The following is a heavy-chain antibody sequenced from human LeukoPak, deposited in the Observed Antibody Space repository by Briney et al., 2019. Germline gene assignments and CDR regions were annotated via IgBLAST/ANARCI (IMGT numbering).Heavy chain of an antibody. CDR1: GFTFSAYS. J-gene: IGHJ4*02. Sequence: GGSLRLSCAASGFTFSAYSMLWVRQAPGKGLEYVSAISSNGGSTYYENSVKGRFTISRDNSKNTLYLQMGSLRAEDMALYYCARASQWTLFDYWGQGTLVTVSS. D-gene: IGHD6-19*01. CDR2: ISSNGGST. V-gene: IGHV3-64*01. CDR3: ARASQWTLFDY.